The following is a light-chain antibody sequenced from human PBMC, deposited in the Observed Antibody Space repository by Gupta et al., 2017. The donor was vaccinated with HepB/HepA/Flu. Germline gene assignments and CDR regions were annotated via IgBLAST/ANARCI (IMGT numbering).Light chain of an antibody. CDR2: DVN. J-gene: IGLJ1*01. CDR3: ISYTSGGTYV. Sequence: HSALTQPASVAGSPGPSITISCTGSSSDVGGYNYASWYQQHPGKAPKLMIYDVNNRPSGVSDRFSGSKSGNTASLTISALQAEDEADYYCISYTSGGTYVFGTGTKVTVL. CDR1: SSDVGGYNY. V-gene: IGLV2-14*03.